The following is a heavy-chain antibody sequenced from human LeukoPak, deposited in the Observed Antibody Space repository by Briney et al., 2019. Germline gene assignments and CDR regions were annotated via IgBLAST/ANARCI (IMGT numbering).Heavy chain of an antibody. J-gene: IGHJ6*03. CDR2: INHRGST. CDR1: GGSFSPYY. V-gene: IGHV4-34*01. D-gene: IGHD3-3*01. Sequence: SETLSLTCTVYGGSFSPYYWNWIRQPPGKGLEWIGEINHRGSTTYNPSLKSRVTISLDTSKNQFSLKLSSVTAADTAVYYCAQTVRRAYYDFWSGYYDYYYYYMDVWGKGTTVTVSS. CDR3: AQTVRRAYYDFWSGYYDYYYYYMDV.